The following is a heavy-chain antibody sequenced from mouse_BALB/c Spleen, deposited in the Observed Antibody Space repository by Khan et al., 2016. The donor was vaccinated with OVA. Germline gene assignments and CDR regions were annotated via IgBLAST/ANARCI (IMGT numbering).Heavy chain of an antibody. V-gene: IGHV3-2*02. CDR3: ARVYGGDFDY. CDR1: GYSITSYYA. D-gene: IGHD1-1*01. J-gene: IGHJ2*02. Sequence: VQLKQSGPGLVKPSQSLSLTCTVTGYSITSYYAWNWIRQFPGNKLEWMGFISYSGNTKYNPSLKSRFSITRDTSKNQFFLQLNSVTTEDTATYYCARVYGGDFDYWGQGTSLTVSS. CDR2: ISYSGNT.